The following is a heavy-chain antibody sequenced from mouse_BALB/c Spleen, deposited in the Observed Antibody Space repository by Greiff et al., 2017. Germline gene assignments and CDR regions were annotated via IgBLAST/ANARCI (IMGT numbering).Heavy chain of an antibody. D-gene: IGHD1-1*01. CDR2: ILPGSGST. V-gene: IGHV1-9*01. CDR1: GYTFSSYW. CDR3: ARATVVATGNYAMDY. Sequence: QVQLQQSGAELMKPGASVKISCKATGYTFSSYWIEWVKQRPGHGLEWIGEILPGSGSTNYNEKFKGKATFTADTSSNTAYMQLSSLTSEDSAVYYCARATVVATGNYAMDYWGQGTSVTVSS. J-gene: IGHJ4*01.